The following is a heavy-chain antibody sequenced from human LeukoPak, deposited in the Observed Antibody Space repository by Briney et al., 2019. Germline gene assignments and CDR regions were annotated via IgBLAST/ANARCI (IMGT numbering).Heavy chain of an antibody. CDR3: AKDLLCSSTSCYGTGYFDS. CDR2: ISYVGSNK. V-gene: IGHV3-30*18. CDR1: GFTLSSYG. J-gene: IGHJ4*02. D-gene: IGHD2-2*01. Sequence: GGSLRLSCAASGFTLSSYGMHWDRQAPGKGLEWVAIISYVGSNKDYADSVKGRFTISRDNSKNTLYLQMNSLRAEDTAVYYCAKDLLCSSTSCYGTGYFDSWGQGALVTVSS.